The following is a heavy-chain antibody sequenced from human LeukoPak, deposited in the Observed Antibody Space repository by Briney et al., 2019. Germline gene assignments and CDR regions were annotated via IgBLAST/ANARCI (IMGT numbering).Heavy chain of an antibody. CDR3: ARDRGGYSYGELDY. CDR1: GFTFSSYS. D-gene: IGHD5-18*01. CDR2: ISSSSYI. J-gene: IGHJ4*02. V-gene: IGHV3-21*01. Sequence: GGSLRLSCAASGFTFSSYSMNWVRQAPGKGLEWVSSISSSSYIYYADSVKGRFTISRDNAKNSLYLQMNSLRAEDTAVYYCARDRGGYSYGELDYWGQGTLVTVSS.